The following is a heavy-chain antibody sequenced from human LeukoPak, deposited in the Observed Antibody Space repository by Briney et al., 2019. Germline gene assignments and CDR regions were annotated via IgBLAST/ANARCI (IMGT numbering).Heavy chain of an antibody. CDR1: GYTFTCYY. D-gene: IGHD4-11*01. CDR2: INPNSGGT. V-gene: IGHV1-2*06. J-gene: IGHJ6*02. Sequence: ASVKVSCKASGYTFTCYYMHWVRQAPGQGLEWMGRINPNSGGTNYAQKFQGRVTMTRDTSISTAYMELSRLRSDDTAVYYCAREQSYYYGMDVWGQGTTVTVSS. CDR3: AREQSYYYGMDV.